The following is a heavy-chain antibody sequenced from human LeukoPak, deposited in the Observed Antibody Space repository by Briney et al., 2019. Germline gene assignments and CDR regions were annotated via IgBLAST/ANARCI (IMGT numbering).Heavy chain of an antibody. J-gene: IGHJ4*02. D-gene: IGHD3-10*01. CDR3: ATIRSRYYGSGSYYLDY. V-gene: IGHV1-24*01. CDR1: GYTLTELS. CDR2: FDPEDGET. Sequence: ASVKVSCKVSGYTLTELSMHWVRQAPGKGLEWMGGFDPEDGETIYAQKFQGRVTMTEDTSTDTAYMELSSLRSEDTAVYYCATIRSRYYGSGSYYLDYWGQGTLVTVSS.